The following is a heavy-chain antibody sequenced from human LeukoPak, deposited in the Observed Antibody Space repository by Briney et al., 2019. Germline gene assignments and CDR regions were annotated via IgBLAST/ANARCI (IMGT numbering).Heavy chain of an antibody. CDR1: GFTFSGYA. V-gene: IGHV3-64*01. J-gene: IGHJ4*02. CDR2: ITNSGDTT. CDR3: ARRGVLSIPYDY. D-gene: IGHD3-10*01. Sequence: GGSLRLSCAASGFTFSGYAMHWVRQAPGKGLEYVSAITNSGDTTYYANSVKGRFTISRDNSKNRLYLQMGSLRAEDMAVYYCARRGVLSIPYDYWGQGTLVTVSS.